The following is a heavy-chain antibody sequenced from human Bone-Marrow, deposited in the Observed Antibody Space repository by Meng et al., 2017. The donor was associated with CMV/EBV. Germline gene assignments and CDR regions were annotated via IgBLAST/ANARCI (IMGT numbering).Heavy chain of an antibody. CDR3: ARADHTAMVTFYYGMDV. Sequence: LSLTCTVSGGSISSSSYYWGWIRQPPGKGLEWVSYISSSSSTIYYADSVKGRFTISRDNAKNSLYLQMNSLRAEDTAVYYCARADHTAMVTFYYGMDVWGQGTTVTVSS. J-gene: IGHJ6*02. D-gene: IGHD5-18*01. CDR1: GGSISSSSYY. V-gene: IGHV3-11*04. CDR2: ISSSSSTI.